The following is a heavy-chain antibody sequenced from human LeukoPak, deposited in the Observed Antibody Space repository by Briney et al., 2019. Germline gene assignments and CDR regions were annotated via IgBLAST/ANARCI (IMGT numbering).Heavy chain of an antibody. CDR3: ARPQRWLQTTAAFDI. CDR2: IYYSGST. Sequence: SETLSLTCTVSGGSISSGDYYWSWIRQPPGKGLEWIEYIYYSGSTYYNPSLKSRVTISVDTSKNQFSLKLSSVTAADTAVYYCARPQRWLQTTAAFDIWGQGTMVTVSS. J-gene: IGHJ3*02. D-gene: IGHD5-24*01. V-gene: IGHV4-30-4*02. CDR1: GGSISSGDYY.